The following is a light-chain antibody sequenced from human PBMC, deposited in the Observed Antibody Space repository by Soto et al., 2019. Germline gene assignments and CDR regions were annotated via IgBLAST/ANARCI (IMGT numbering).Light chain of an antibody. J-gene: IGKJ5*01. Sequence: DIHLTQSPSGLSAAVVDRAAITLLASQSISTYLNWYQQKPGKAPKVLIYAASNLQSGVPSRFSGSGSGTDFTLTISSLQPEDFATYDCQQSYSTITFGQGTRLEI. V-gene: IGKV1-39*01. CDR3: QQSYSTIT. CDR1: QSISTY. CDR2: AAS.